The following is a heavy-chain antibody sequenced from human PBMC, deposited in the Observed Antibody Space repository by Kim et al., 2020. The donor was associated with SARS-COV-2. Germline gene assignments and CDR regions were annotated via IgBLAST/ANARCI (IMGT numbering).Heavy chain of an antibody. CDR1: GFTFSSYA. CDR2: IWYDGSNK. Sequence: GGSLRLSCAASGFTFSSYAMHWVRQAPGKGLEWVAVIWYDGSNKYYADSVKGRFTISRDNSKNTLYLQMNSLRAEDTAVYYCAKDLLRVSSGYDYWGQGTLVTVSS. D-gene: IGHD6-19*01. CDR3: AKDLLRVSSGYDY. J-gene: IGHJ4*02. V-gene: IGHV3-33*06.